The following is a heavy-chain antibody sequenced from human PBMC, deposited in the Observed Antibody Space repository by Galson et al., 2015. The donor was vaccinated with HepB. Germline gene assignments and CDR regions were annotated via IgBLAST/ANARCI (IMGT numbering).Heavy chain of an antibody. CDR2: IIPILGIA. CDR1: GGTFSSYA. Sequence: SVKVSCKASGGTFSSYAISWVRQAPGQGLEWMGRIIPILGIANYAQKFQGRVTITADKSTSTAYMELSSLRSEDTAVYYCARTAVVVAAAEDYWGQGTLVTVSS. V-gene: IGHV1-69*04. J-gene: IGHJ4*02. D-gene: IGHD2-15*01. CDR3: ARTAVVVAAAEDY.